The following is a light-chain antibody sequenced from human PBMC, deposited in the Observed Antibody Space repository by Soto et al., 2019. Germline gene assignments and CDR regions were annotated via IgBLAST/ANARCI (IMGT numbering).Light chain of an antibody. J-gene: IGLJ2*01. CDR2: GNS. CDR1: SSNIGAGYD. Sequence: QLVLTQPPSVSGAPGQRVTISCTGSSSNIGAGYDVHWYQQLPGTAPKVLIYGNSNRPSGVPDRFSGSKSGTSASLAITGLQAEDEADYYCQSYDSSLSGVVFGGGTQLTVL. CDR3: QSYDSSLSGVV. V-gene: IGLV1-40*01.